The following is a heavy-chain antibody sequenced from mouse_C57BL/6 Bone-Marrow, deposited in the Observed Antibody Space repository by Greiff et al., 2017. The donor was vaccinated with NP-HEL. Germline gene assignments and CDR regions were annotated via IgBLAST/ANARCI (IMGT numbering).Heavy chain of an antibody. V-gene: IGHV1-81*01. J-gene: IGHJ3*01. Sequence: QVQLQQSGAELARPGASVKLSCKASGYTFTSYGISWVKQRTGQGLEWIGEIYPRSGNTYYNEKFKGKATLTADKSSSTAYMELRSLTSEDAAVYFCARSDYYYGSSYWFADWGQGTLVTVSA. D-gene: IGHD1-1*01. CDR2: IYPRSGNT. CDR3: ARSDYYYGSSYWFAD. CDR1: GYTFTSYG.